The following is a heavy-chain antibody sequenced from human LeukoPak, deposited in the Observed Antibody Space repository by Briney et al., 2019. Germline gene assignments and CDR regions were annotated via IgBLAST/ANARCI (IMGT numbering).Heavy chain of an antibody. V-gene: IGHV4-4*07. Sequence: SETLSLTCTVSGDPISTYCWSWIRQSAGKGLEWIGRVCTSGNTNYNPSLKSRLTMSVDTSKNQFSLILSSVTSADTAVYYCARDLRSRLVVIPVSTPYYYYYMDVWGEGTTVTVSS. J-gene: IGHJ6*03. CDR1: GDPISTYC. CDR2: VCTSGNT. CDR3: ARDLRSRLVVIPVSTPYYYYYMDV. D-gene: IGHD2-2*01.